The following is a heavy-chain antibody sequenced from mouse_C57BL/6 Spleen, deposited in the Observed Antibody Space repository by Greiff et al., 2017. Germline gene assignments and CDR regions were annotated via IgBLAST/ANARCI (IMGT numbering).Heavy chain of an antibody. CDR1: GFNFKNTY. D-gene: IGHD1-1*01. CDR3: GAGNYYGSSYGFAY. V-gene: IGHV14-3*01. J-gene: IGHJ3*01. Sequence: EVQLKQSVAELVRPGASVKLSCTASGFNFKNTYMHWVKQRPEQGLEWIGRIDPANGNTKYAPKFQGKATITADTSSNTAYLQLSSLTSEDTAIYYCGAGNYYGSSYGFAYWGQGTLVTVSA. CDR2: IDPANGNT.